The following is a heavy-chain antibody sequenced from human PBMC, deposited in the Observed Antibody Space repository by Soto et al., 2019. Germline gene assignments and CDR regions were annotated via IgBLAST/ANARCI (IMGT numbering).Heavy chain of an antibody. Sequence: GGSLRLSCVASGFTFNSYAMSWVRQAPGKGLEWVSAISGSGGRTYYADSVKGRFTISRDNSKNTLYLQMNSLRADDTAVFYCAKEYCGGDCSTYWYFDLWGRGTLVTVSS. CDR2: ISGSGGRT. J-gene: IGHJ2*01. CDR3: AKEYCGGDCSTYWYFDL. D-gene: IGHD2-21*01. V-gene: IGHV3-23*01. CDR1: GFTFNSYA.